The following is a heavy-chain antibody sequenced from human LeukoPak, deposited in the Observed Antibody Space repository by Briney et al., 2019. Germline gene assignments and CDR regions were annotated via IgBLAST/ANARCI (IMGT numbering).Heavy chain of an antibody. Sequence: SQTLSLTCTVSGGSISSGGYYWSWIRQHPGKGLEWIGYIYYSGSTYYNPSLKSRVTISVDTSKNQFSLKLSSVTAADTAVYYCARLAVAGTDYWGQGTLVTVSS. V-gene: IGHV4-31*03. CDR3: ARLAVAGTDY. J-gene: IGHJ4*02. CDR1: GGSISSGGYY. CDR2: IYYSGST. D-gene: IGHD6-19*01.